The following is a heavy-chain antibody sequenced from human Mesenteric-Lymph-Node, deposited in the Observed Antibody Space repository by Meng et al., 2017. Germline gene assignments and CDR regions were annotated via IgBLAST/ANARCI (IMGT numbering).Heavy chain of an antibody. CDR3: ARDLLTSGWGLWFAP. D-gene: IGHD6-19*01. CDR2: ISGNGGST. J-gene: IGHJ5*02. Sequence: VQLVESGGGVVQPGRCLRLSCGAAGFSFSSYGMHWVRQAPGKGLEWVSAISGNGGSTYFADSVKGRFTISRDNSKNTLYLQMNSLRAEDTALYYCARDLLTSGWGLWFAPWGQGTLVTVSS. V-gene: IGHV3-23*04. CDR1: GFSFSSYG.